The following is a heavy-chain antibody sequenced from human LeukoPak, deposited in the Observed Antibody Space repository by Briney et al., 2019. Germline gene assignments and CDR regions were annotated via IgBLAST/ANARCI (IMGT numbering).Heavy chain of an antibody. D-gene: IGHD1-26*01. J-gene: IGHJ1*01. CDR3: AKDKWERRGEYFQH. Sequence: GGSLRLSCAASGFTFSTYAFSWVRQAPGKGLEWVSAISGSGFTTYYADSVKGRFTISRDNSKNTLYLQMNSLRAEDTAVYYCAKDKWERRGEYFQHWGQGTLVTVSS. CDR1: GFTFSTYA. V-gene: IGHV3-23*01. CDR2: ISGSGFTT.